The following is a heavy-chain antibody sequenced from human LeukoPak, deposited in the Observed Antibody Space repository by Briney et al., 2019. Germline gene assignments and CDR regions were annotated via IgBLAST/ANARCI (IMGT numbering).Heavy chain of an antibody. J-gene: IGHJ4*02. CDR3: ARRLTAASVVDY. CDR1: GFAFSAYG. V-gene: IGHV3-7*01. CDR2: IKQDGSEK. Sequence: GGSLRPSCAASGFAFSAYGMHWVRQAPGKGLEWVANIKQDGSEKYYVDSVKGRFTISRDNSKNTLYLQMGSLRAEDMAVYYCARRLTAASVVDYWGQGTLVTVSS. D-gene: IGHD6-13*01.